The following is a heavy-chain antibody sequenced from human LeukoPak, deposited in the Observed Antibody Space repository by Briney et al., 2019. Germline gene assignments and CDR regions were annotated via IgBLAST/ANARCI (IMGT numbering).Heavy chain of an antibody. V-gene: IGHV1-69*10. Sequence: SVKVSCKASGGTFSSYAISWVRQATGQGLEWMGWMNPNSGNTGYAQKFQGRVTITADKSTSTAYMELSSLRSEDTAVYYCARDFSPGYSSSGDYWGQGTLVTVSS. CDR1: GGTFSSYA. J-gene: IGHJ4*02. CDR2: MNPNSGNT. CDR3: ARDFSPGYSSSGDY. D-gene: IGHD6-13*01.